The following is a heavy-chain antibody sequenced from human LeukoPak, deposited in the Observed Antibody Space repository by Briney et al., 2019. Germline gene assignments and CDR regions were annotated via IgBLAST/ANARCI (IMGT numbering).Heavy chain of an antibody. Sequence: GGSLGLSCAASGFTFSSYGMHWVRQAPGKGLEWVAFIRYDGSNKYYADSVKGRFTISRDNSKNTLYLQMNSLRAEDTAVYYCAPRGYSSSLNYYYYYMDVWGKGTTVTVSS. CDR1: GFTFSSYG. V-gene: IGHV3-30*02. CDR2: IRYDGSNK. CDR3: APRGYSSSLNYYYYYMDV. D-gene: IGHD6-13*01. J-gene: IGHJ6*03.